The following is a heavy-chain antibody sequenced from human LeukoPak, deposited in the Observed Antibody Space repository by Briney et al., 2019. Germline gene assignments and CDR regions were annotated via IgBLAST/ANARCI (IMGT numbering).Heavy chain of an antibody. CDR1: GFTFSSYG. D-gene: IGHD6-25*01. CDR2: IRYDGSNK. V-gene: IGHV3-30*02. Sequence: GGSLRLSCAASGFTFSSYGMHWVRQAPGKGLEWVAFIRYDGSNKYYADSVKGRFTISRDNSKNTLYLQMNSLRAEDTAVYYCAKTAGKTPPYYYYYYMDVWGKGTTVTISS. J-gene: IGHJ6*03. CDR3: AKTAGKTPPYYYYYYMDV.